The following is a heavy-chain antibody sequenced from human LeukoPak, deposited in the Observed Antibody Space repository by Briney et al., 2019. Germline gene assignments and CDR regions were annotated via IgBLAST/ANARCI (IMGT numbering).Heavy chain of an antibody. CDR2: IIPIFGTA. J-gene: IGHJ4*02. CDR1: GGTFSSYA. Sequence: GASVKVSCKASGGTFSSYAISWVRQAPGQGLEWMGGIIPIFGTANYAQKFQGRVTITADESTSTAYMELSSLRSEDTAVYYCASRHRIHGFWSGYLTPFDYWGQGTLVTVSS. CDR3: ASRHRIHGFWSGYLTPFDY. V-gene: IGHV1-69*13. D-gene: IGHD3-3*01.